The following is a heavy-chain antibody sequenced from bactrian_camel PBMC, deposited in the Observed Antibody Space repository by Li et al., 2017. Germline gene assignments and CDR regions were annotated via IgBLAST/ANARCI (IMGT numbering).Heavy chain of an antibody. CDR3: AAEDSFCAGYPLPGPRDYNH. CDR1: GWEFSRNC. V-gene: IGHV3S53*01. J-gene: IGHJ4*01. D-gene: IGHD2*01. Sequence: VQLVESGGGSVQVGGSLRLSCAASGWEFSRNCMGWFRQAPGEEREGVARLEPSGRTTYADSVKGRFTISKDSSSNIHYLQMDNLKPEDTAMYYCAAEDSFCAGYPLPGPRDYNHWGQGTQVTVS. CDR2: LEPSGRT.